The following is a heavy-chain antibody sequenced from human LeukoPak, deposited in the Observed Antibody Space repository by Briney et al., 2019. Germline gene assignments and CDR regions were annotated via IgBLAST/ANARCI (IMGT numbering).Heavy chain of an antibody. CDR2: IYSGGST. D-gene: IGHD5-18*01. CDR1: GFTVSSNY. CDR3: ARDRVRGYSYDTYYFDY. V-gene: IGHV3-53*01. Sequence: GGSLRLSCAASGFTVSSNYMSWVRQAPAKGLEWVSVIYSGGSTYYADSVKGRFTISRDNSKNTLYLQMNSLRAEDTAVYYCARDRVRGYSYDTYYFDYWGQGTLVTVSS. J-gene: IGHJ4*02.